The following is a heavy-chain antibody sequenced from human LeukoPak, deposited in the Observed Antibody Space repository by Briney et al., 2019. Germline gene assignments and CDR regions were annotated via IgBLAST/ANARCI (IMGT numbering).Heavy chain of an antibody. CDR1: GFSFSIYA. V-gene: IGHV3-23*01. CDR3: AKDREYSSPPGNRLEP. CDR2: ISASGGGT. Sequence: QSGGSLRLSCAASGFSFSIYAMTWVRQAPGKGLEWVSAISASGGGTYYADSVKGRFTISRDNSKNTLYLQMNSLRAEDTAVYYCAKDREYSSPPGNRLEPWGQGTLVAVSS. D-gene: IGHD6-6*01. J-gene: IGHJ5*02.